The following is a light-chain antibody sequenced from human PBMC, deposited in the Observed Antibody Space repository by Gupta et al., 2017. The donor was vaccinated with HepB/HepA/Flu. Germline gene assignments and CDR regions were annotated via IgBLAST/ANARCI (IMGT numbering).Light chain of an antibody. J-gene: IGLJ1*01. CDR2: NDD. V-gene: IGLV1-47*02. Sequence: QPVLTQPPSASGTPGQRVAISCSGSSSNVGRDNVYWYRQHPGTAPKLLIYNDDRRPSGVPDRFSGSKSGTSASLAISGLRSEDEADYYCAAWDNSLSAYVFGTGTWVTVL. CDR3: AAWDNSLSAYV. CDR1: SSNVGRDN.